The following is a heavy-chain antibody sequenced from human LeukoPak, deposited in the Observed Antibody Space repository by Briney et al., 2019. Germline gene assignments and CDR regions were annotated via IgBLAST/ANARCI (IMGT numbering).Heavy chain of an antibody. D-gene: IGHD6-13*01. V-gene: IGHV4-34*01. J-gene: IGHJ5*02. CDR1: GGSFSGYY. CDR2: INHSGST. CDR3: ARGSSSWYDLNWFDP. Sequence: PSETLSLTCAVYGGSFSGYYWSWIRQPPGKGLEWIGEINHSGSTNYNPSLKSRVTISVETSKNQFSLKLSSVTAADTAVYYCARGSSSWYDLNWFDPWGQGTLVTVSS.